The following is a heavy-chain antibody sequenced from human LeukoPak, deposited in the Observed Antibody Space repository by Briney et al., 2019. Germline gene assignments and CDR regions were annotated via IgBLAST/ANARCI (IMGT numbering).Heavy chain of an antibody. V-gene: IGHV4-61*02. CDR2: FYTSGST. J-gene: IGHJ4*02. CDR1: GGSISSDNYY. D-gene: IGHD1-26*01. Sequence: SETLSLTCIVSGGSISSDNYYWTWIRQPAGKGLEWIGRFYTSGSTKYNPSLKSRVAFSVDTSKNQFSLKLTSVTAADTAVYYCARYREAGAFDYWGQGTLVTVSS. CDR3: ARYREAGAFDY.